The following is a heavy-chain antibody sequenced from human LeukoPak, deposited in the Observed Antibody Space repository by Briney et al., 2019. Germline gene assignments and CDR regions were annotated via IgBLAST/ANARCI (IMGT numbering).Heavy chain of an antibody. CDR1: GFTFSSYG. J-gene: IGHJ4*02. Sequence: GRSLRLSCAASGFTFSSYGMRWVRQAPGKGLEWVAVIWYDGSNKYYADSVKGRSTISRDTTNNTLYLQMNILRADDTAVYYCASPLDSSGYYLGYWGQGTLVTVSS. D-gene: IGHD3-22*01. CDR2: IWYDGSNK. V-gene: IGHV3-33*01. CDR3: ASPLDSSGYYLGY.